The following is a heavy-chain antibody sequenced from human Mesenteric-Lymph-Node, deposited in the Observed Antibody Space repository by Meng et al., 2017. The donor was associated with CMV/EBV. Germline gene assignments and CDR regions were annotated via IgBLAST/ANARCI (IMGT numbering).Heavy chain of an antibody. CDR3: ARGMGVMENYFDH. D-gene: IGHD3-16*01. V-gene: IGHV4-59*01. J-gene: IGHJ4*02. Sequence: SETLSLTCTVSGVSITSYYWSWIRQSPGRGLEWIGSVDYSGDTNYNPSLKSRVTILEDTSKNQFSLKLSSVTAADTAVYYCARGMGVMENYFDHWGQGIQGTVSS. CDR2: VDYSGDT. CDR1: GVSITSYY.